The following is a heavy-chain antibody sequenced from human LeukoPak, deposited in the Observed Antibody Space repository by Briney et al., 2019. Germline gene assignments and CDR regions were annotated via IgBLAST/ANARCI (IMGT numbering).Heavy chain of an antibody. CDR1: GFTFTSYG. D-gene: IGHD3-10*01. Sequence: GGSLRLSCAASGFTFTSYGMHWVRQAPGKGLEWVALITYDGYYKYYSDSVKGRFTISSDTSKSTMYLQMNSLRAEDTAVYYCARDLSPVVRASPMGYWGQGTLVTVSS. CDR2: ITYDGYYK. J-gene: IGHJ4*02. CDR3: ARDLSPVVRASPMGY. V-gene: IGHV3-30*03.